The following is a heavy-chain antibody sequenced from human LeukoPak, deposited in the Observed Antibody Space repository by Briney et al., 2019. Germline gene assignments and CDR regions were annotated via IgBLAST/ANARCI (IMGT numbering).Heavy chain of an antibody. D-gene: IGHD1-26*01. CDR3: ARAVGATIIH. CDR2: IYHSGST. J-gene: IGHJ4*02. CDR1: GYSISSGSF. Sequence: SETLSLTCTVSGYSISSGSFWGWIRQPPGKGLEWIGNIYHSGSTYYNPSLKSRVTISVDTSKNQFSLKLSSVTAADTAVYYCARAVGATIIHWGQGTLVTVSS. V-gene: IGHV4-38-2*02.